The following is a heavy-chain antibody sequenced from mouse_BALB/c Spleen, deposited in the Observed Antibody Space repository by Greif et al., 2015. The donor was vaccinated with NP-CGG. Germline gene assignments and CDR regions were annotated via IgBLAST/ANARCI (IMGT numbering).Heavy chain of an antibody. J-gene: IGHJ3*01. Sequence: QVQLQQSGPQLVRPGASVKISCKASGYSFTSYWMHWVKQRPGQGLEWIGMIDPSDSETRLNQKFKDKATLTVDKSSSTAYMQLSSPTSEDSAVYYCARKEITSWFAYWGQGTLVTVSA. CDR1: GYSFTSYW. CDR3: ARKEITSWFAY. D-gene: IGHD1-1*01. V-gene: IGHV1S126*01. CDR2: IDPSDSET.